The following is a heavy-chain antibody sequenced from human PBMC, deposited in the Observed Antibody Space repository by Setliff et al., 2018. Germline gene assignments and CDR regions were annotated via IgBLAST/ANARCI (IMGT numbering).Heavy chain of an antibody. CDR2: LFQTGTT. CDR3: ARQPTGTYQWTFDS. CDR1: GYSISSGYY. D-gene: IGHD1-26*01. J-gene: IGHJ4*02. V-gene: IGHV4-38-2*02. Sequence: PSETLSLTCTVSGYSISSGYYWGWIRQPPGKGLEWLGSLFQTGTTYYNPSLESRVTMSVDTSKSQFSLKLNSVTATDTAVYYCARQPTGTYQWTFDSWGQGTLVTVSS.